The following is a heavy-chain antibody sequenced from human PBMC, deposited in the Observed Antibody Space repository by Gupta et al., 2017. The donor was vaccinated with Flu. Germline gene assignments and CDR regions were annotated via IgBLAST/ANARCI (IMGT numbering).Heavy chain of an antibody. J-gene: IGHJ4*02. D-gene: IGHD1-7*01. CDR2: ISYDGSKK. V-gene: IGHV3-30*18. CDR3: AKDRGWAKTTPDYVDY. Sequence: PGKGLDWVAIISYDGSKKYYADSVKGRFTISRDNSKYSLYLQISSLTPEDTAVYYCAKDRGWAKTTPDYVDYWGQGTLVTVSS.